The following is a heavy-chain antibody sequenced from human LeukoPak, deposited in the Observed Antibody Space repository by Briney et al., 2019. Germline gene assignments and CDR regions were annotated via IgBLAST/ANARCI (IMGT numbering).Heavy chain of an antibody. J-gene: IGHJ4*02. Sequence: GGSLRLSCAASGFTFSHYWMAWVRQAPGKGLEWVAIIRPDANDGSYVDSVKGRFTISRDNAKNSLYLQLNSLRAEDAAVYFCARADWGSIDYWGQGALVTVSS. CDR1: GFTFSHYW. V-gene: IGHV3-7*01. CDR2: IRPDANDG. CDR3: ARADWGSIDY. D-gene: IGHD7-27*01.